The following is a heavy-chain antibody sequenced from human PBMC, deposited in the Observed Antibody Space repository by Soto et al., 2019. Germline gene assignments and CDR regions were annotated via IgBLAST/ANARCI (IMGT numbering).Heavy chain of an antibody. V-gene: IGHV4-31*03. CDR3: ARESLSHGSGNYYNPLYFDY. J-gene: IGHJ4*02. D-gene: IGHD3-10*01. Sequence: QVQLQQSGPGLVKPSQILSLTCSVSGASISSGDYYWSWIRQHPGKGLEWIGYIYYSGSTYYNPSLKSRVTVSVDTSKNQFSLKLSSVTAADTAVYYCARESLSHGSGNYYNPLYFDYWGQGTLVTVSS. CDR1: GASISSGDYY. CDR2: IYYSGST.